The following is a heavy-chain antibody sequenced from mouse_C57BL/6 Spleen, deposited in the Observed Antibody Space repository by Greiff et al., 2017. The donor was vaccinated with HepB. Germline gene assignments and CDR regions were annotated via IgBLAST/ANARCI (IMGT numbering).Heavy chain of an antibody. D-gene: IGHD1-1*01. J-gene: IGHJ3*01. CDR1: GFSLTSYG. CDR2: IWRVGST. CDR3: ARTGRGGYYCSSFAY. V-gene: IGHV2-2*01. Sequence: VQLEESGPGLVQPSQCLSITCTVSGFSLTSYGVHWVRQSPGKGLEWLGVIWRVGSTDYNAAFISSLSIIKDNSKSQVFFKMNSLQADDTAIYYCARTGRGGYYCSSFAYWGQGTLVTVSA.